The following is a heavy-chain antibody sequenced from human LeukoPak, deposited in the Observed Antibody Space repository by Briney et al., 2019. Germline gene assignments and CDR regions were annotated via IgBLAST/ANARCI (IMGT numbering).Heavy chain of an antibody. CDR1: GYSFTMYG. J-gene: IGHJ4*02. CDR2: ISPYNGDT. Sequence: ASVKVSCKASGYSFTMYGISWVRHAPGQGLERMWWISPYNGDTNYAETVQNRVTMTTDTSTTTAHMELRSLRSDHTAVYDCAGGYGDYDYWGQGTLVIVSA. CDR3: AGGYGDYDY. V-gene: IGHV1-18*04. D-gene: IGHD4-17*01.